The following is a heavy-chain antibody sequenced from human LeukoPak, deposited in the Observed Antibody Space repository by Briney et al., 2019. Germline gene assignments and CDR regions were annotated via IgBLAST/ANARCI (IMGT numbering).Heavy chain of an antibody. CDR3: ARDWVAAAGPYYYYYGMEV. CDR2: INPNSSGT. Sequence: ASVKVSCKASGYTFTGYYMNRVREAPGHGLKWMGWINPNSSGTNYAQKFQSWVTMTRDTSISTAYMGLSRLSADDTAVYYCARDWVAAAGPYYYYYGMEVWGQGTTVTVS. J-gene: IGHJ6*02. V-gene: IGHV1-2*04. D-gene: IGHD6-13*01. CDR1: GYTFTGYY.